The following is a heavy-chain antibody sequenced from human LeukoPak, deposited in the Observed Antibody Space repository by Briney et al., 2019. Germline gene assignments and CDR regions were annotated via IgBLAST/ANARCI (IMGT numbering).Heavy chain of an antibody. D-gene: IGHD3-10*01. CDR1: GYTFTSYD. CDR2: MNPNSGNT. CDR3: ARGLQILLWFGGKRATKDYYCMDV. J-gene: IGHJ6*03. Sequence: ASVKVSCKASGYTFTSYDINWVRQATGQGLEWMGWMNPNSGNTGYAQKFQGRVTMTRNTSISTAYMELSSLRSEDTAVYYCARGLQILLWFGGKRATKDYYCMDVWGKGTTVTISS. V-gene: IGHV1-8*01.